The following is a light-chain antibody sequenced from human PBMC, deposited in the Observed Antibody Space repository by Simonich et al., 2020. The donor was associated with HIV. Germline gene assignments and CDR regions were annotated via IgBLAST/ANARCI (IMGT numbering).Light chain of an antibody. Sequence: EIVLTQSPATLSLSPGERATLSCRASQSVSSYLAWYQQKPGQAPRLLIYDASNRATDIPARFSGSGSGTDFTLTISRLEPEDFAVYYCQQYGSSPYTFGQGTKLEIK. CDR1: QSVSSY. V-gene: IGKV3-20*01. J-gene: IGKJ2*01. CDR2: DAS. CDR3: QQYGSSPYT.